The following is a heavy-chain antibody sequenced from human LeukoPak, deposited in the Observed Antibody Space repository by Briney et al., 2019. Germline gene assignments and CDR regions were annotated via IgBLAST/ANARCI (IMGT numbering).Heavy chain of an antibody. V-gene: IGHV1-2*04. J-gene: IGHJ6*02. CDR2: INPNSGGT. CDR3: ARVYCSSTSCSFGMDV. D-gene: IGHD2-2*01. CDR1: GYTFTGYY. Sequence: ASVKVSCKASGYTFTGYYMHWVRQAPGQGLEWMGWINPNSGGTNYAQKFQGWVTMTRDTSISTAYMELSRLRSDGTAVYYCARVYCSSTSCSFGMDVWGQGTTVTVSS.